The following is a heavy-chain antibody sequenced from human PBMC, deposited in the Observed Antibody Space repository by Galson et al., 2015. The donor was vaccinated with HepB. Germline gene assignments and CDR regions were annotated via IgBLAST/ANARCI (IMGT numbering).Heavy chain of an antibody. V-gene: IGHV3-30*03. D-gene: IGHD5-18*01. Sequence: SLRLSCAASGLTFSSYGMHWVRQAPGKGLEWVAVISYDGSNKYYADSVKGRFTISRDNSKNTLYLQMNSLRAEDTAVYYCALGPVYSYGSPFDYWGQGTLVTVSS. CDR3: ALGPVYSYGSPFDY. CDR1: GLTFSSYG. J-gene: IGHJ4*02. CDR2: ISYDGSNK.